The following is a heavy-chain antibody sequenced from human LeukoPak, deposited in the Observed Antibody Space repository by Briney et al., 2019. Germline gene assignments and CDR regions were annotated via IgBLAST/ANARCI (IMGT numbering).Heavy chain of an antibody. CDR1: GFTFSSYA. CDR3: ARAYYYDSSGYFPSHAFDI. D-gene: IGHD3-22*01. V-gene: IGHV3-23*01. J-gene: IGHJ3*02. Sequence: GGSLRLSCAASGFTFSSYAMSWVRQAPGKGLEWVSAISGSGGSTYYADSVKGRFTISRENAKNSLYLQMNSLRAGDTAVYYCARAYYYDSSGYFPSHAFDIWGQGTMVTVSS. CDR2: ISGSGGST.